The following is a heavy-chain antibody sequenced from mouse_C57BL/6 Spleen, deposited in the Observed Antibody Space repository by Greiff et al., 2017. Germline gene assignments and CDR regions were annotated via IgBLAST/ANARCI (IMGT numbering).Heavy chain of an antibody. J-gene: IGHJ1*03. Sequence: VQLQQPGAELVRPGSSVKLSCKASGYTFTSYWMHWVPQRPIQGLEWIGNIDPSDSETHYTHKFKDQATLAVDKSSSTAYMQLSSLTSEDSAVYDGARSGGLRRNWYFDVGGTGTTVTVSS. CDR2: IDPSDSET. CDR1: GYTFTSYW. CDR3: ARSGGLRRNWYFDV. V-gene: IGHV1-52*01. D-gene: IGHD2-2*01.